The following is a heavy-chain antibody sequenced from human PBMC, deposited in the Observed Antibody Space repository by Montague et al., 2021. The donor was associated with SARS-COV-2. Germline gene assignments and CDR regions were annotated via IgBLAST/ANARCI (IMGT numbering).Heavy chain of an antibody. J-gene: IGHJ5*02. Sequence: SLRLSCAASGFSFSAYAMSWVRQAPGRGLKWVSAITPGGDIPYYADSVRGRFTISRDNARNTVYLQMDSLRVEDTAVYYCVKDTYGSFDPWGLGTLVTV. D-gene: IGHD5-24*01. CDR3: VKDTYGSFDP. CDR1: GFSFSAYA. CDR2: ITPGGDIP. V-gene: IGHV3-23*01.